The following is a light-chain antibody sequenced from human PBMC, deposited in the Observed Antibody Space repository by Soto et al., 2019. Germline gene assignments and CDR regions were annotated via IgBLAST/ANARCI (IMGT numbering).Light chain of an antibody. J-gene: IGKJ5*01. CDR1: QSVTST. V-gene: IGKV3-15*01. Sequence: EIVITQSPATVSVSPGERATLSCRASQSVTSTLAWYQQKPGQTPRLLICDASTRAAGIPARFSGSGSGTEFTLTIGSLQSELLEKDYRQHYNNGPSTTLGQEKRL. CDR3: QHYNNGPSTT. CDR2: DAS.